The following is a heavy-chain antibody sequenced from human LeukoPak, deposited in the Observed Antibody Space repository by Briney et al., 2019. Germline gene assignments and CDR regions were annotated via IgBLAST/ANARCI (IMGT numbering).Heavy chain of an antibody. D-gene: IGHD6-13*01. V-gene: IGHV1-8*01. CDR1: GYTFTSYD. CDR3: ARGPSIAAAGFFDY. J-gene: IGHJ4*02. Sequence: ASVKVSCKASGYTFTSYDINWVRQATGQGLEWMGWMNPNSGNSGYAQKFQGRVTMTRNTSISTAYMELSSLRSEDTAVYYCARGPSIAAAGFFDYWGQGTLVTVSS. CDR2: MNPNSGNS.